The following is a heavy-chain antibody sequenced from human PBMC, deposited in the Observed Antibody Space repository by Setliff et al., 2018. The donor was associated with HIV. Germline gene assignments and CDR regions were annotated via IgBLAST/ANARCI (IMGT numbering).Heavy chain of an antibody. CDR1: GGSISSYY. CDR2: IYYSGST. CDR3: ARDSDLDYSSSARWYFDL. V-gene: IGHV4-59*01. D-gene: IGHD6-6*01. Sequence: TLSLTCTVSGGSISSYYWSWIRQPPGKGLEWIGYIYYSGSTNYNPSLKSRVTISVDTSKNQFSLKLNSVTAADTAVYYCARDSDLDYSSSARWYFDLWGRGTLVTVS. J-gene: IGHJ2*01.